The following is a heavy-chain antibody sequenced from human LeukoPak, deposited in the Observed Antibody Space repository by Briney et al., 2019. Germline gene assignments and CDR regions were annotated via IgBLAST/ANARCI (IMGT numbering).Heavy chain of an antibody. V-gene: IGHV3-72*01. J-gene: IGHJ4*02. CDR3: GRDWDGVRGVKIDS. Sequence: PGGSLRLSCAASGFTFSDHYMDWVRQAPGKGLEWVGRTRDKANSYTTQYAASVKGRFTISRDDSKNSLYLQMNSLRAEDTAVYYCGRDWDGVRGVKIDSWGQETLVIVSS. D-gene: IGHD3-10*01. CDR1: GFTFSDHY. CDR2: TRDKANSYTT.